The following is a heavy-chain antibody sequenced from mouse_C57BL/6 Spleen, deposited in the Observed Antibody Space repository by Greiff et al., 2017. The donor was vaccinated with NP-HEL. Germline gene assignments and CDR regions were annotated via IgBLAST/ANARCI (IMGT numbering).Heavy chain of an antibody. V-gene: IGHV14-4*01. CDR1: GFNIKDDY. Sequence: VHVKQSGAELVRPGASVKLSCTASGFNIKDDYMHWVKQRPEQGLEWIGWIDPENGDTEYASKFQGKATITADTSSNTAYLQLSSLTSEDTAVYYCTTGGYSNYGAMDYWGQGTSVTVSS. CDR3: TTGGYSNYGAMDY. CDR2: IDPENGDT. D-gene: IGHD2-5*01. J-gene: IGHJ4*01.